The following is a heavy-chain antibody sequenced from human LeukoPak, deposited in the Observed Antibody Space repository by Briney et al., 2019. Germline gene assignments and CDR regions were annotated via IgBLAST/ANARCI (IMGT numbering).Heavy chain of an antibody. J-gene: IGHJ6*02. D-gene: IGHD1-26*01. CDR1: GFNISDFW. Sequence: GGSLRLSCAASGFNISDFWMTWVRQAPGKGLEWVANIKEDGTEKHLVDSVKGRFTISRDNTKNTLYLQMNSLRAEDTAVYYCARDSGEPKFLYYYYYGMDVWGQGTTVTVSS. V-gene: IGHV3-7*03. CDR3: ARDSGEPKFLYYYYYGMDV. CDR2: IKEDGTEK.